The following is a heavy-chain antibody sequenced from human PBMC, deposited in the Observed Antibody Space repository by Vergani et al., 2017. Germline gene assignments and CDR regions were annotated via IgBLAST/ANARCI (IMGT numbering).Heavy chain of an antibody. D-gene: IGHD3-9*01. J-gene: IGHJ5*02. CDR3: AKWEGILTCYYHNWFDP. V-gene: IGHV3-30*02. Sequence: QVQLVESGGGVVQPGGSLRLSCAASGFTFSSYRMHWVRQAPGKGLEWVAFIRYDGSNKYYADSVKGRFTISRDNSKNTLYLQMNSLRAEDTAVYYCAKWEGILTCYYHNWFDPWGQGTLVTVSS. CDR1: GFTFSSYR. CDR2: IRYDGSNK.